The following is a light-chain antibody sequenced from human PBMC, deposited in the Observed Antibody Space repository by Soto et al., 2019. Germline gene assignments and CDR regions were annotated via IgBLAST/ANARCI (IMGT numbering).Light chain of an antibody. J-gene: IGLJ1*01. CDR2: EVN. Sequence: QSVLAQPASVSGSLGQSITISCTGTSSDVGGYNFVSWYQQHPGKAPKLMIYEVNNRPSGVSNRFSASKSGNAASLTISGLQAEDEADYFCCSFTTSSTLVFGTGTKLTVL. CDR1: SSDVGGYNF. V-gene: IGLV2-14*01. CDR3: CSFTTSSTLV.